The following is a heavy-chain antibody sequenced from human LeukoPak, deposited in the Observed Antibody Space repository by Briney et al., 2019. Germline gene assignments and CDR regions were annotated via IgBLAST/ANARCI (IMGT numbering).Heavy chain of an antibody. CDR2: ISSSGSTI. J-gene: IGHJ4*02. CDR1: GFTFSSYE. Sequence: GGSLRLSCAASGFTFSSYEMNWVRQAPGKGLEWVSYISSSGSTIYYADSVKGRFTISRDNAKNSLYLQMNSLRAEDTAVYYCAQGYYHGDYWGQGTLVTVSS. CDR3: AQGYYHGDY. V-gene: IGHV3-48*03. D-gene: IGHD3-22*01.